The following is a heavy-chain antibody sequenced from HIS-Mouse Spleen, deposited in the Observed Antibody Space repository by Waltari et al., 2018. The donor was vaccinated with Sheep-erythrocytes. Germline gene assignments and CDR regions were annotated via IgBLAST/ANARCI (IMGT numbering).Heavy chain of an antibody. D-gene: IGHD6-19*01. CDR1: GFTFSSYW. V-gene: IGHV3-7*01. Sequence: EVQLVESGGGLVQPGGSLRLSCAASGFTFSSYWMSWVRQAPGKGLEWVANIKQDGSEKDYVDSVKGRFTISRDNAKISLYLQMNSLRAEDTAVYYCARDLEYSSGWLDYWGQGTLVTVSS. CDR2: IKQDGSEK. CDR3: ARDLEYSSGWLDY. J-gene: IGHJ4*02.